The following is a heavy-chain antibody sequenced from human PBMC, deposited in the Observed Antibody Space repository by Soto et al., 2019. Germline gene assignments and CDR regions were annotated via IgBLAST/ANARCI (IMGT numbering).Heavy chain of an antibody. V-gene: IGHV1-2*02. CDR2: INPNTGDT. J-gene: IGHJ4*02. Sequence: ASVKVSCKASGYTFTAYYIHWVRPAPGQGLEWMGWINPNTGDTNSTQNFQGRVTMTRDRSASTAYMELSRLTSDDTAVYYYARDRLPDYWGQGTLVTVSS. D-gene: IGHD2-15*01. CDR1: GYTFTAYY. CDR3: ARDRLPDY.